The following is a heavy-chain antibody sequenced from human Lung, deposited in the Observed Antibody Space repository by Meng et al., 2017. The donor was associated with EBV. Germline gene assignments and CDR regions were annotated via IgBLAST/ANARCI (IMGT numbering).Heavy chain of an antibody. V-gene: IGHV4-30-4*01. J-gene: IGHJ4*02. CDR1: GGSISSGDYY. D-gene: IGHD4-17*01. CDR3: ARGPTTYFDY. CDR2: IYYSGST. Sequence: QPRLQQWGAGLLKPSETLSLTCTVSGGSISSGDYYWSWIRQPPGKGLEWIGYIYYSGSTYYNPSLKSRVTISVDTSKNQFSLKLSSVTAADTAVYYCARGPTTYFDYWGQGTLVTVSS.